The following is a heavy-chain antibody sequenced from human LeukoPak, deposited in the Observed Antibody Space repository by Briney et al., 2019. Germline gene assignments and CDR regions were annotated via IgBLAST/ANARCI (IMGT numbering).Heavy chain of an antibody. Sequence: ASVKVSCKASGYTFTSYAMNWVRQAPGQGLEWMGWINTNTGNPTYAQGLTGRFVFSLDTSVSTAYLQISSLKAVDTAVYYCAIILVQAFDIWGQGTMVTVSS. CDR3: AIILVQAFDI. J-gene: IGHJ3*02. CDR2: INTNTGNP. V-gene: IGHV7-4-1*02. CDR1: GYTFTSYA. D-gene: IGHD2-8*02.